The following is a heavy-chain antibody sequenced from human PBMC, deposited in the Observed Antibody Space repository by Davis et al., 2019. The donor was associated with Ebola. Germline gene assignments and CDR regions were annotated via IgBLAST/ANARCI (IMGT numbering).Heavy chain of an antibody. CDR2: IYHSGST. CDR1: GYSISSGYY. J-gene: IGHJ5*02. Sequence: PSETLSLTCTVSGYSISSGYYWGWIRQPPGNGLEWIGSIYHSGSTYYNPSLKSRVTISVDTSKNQFSLKLSSVTAADTAVYYCARATFGSSWFDPWGQGTLVTVSS. CDR3: ARATFGSSWFDP. D-gene: IGHD6-6*01. V-gene: IGHV4-38-2*02.